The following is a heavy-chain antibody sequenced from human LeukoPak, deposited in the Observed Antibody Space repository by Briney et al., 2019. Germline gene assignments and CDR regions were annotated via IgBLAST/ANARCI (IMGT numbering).Heavy chain of an antibody. V-gene: IGHV3-23*01. Sequence: GGSLRLSCAASGFTFSSYAMSWVRQAPGKGLEWVSAISGSGGSTYYADSVKGRFTISRHNSKNTLYLQMNSLRAELTAVHYCAKGFTTIAAAGTNWFAPWSQGTLVTV. CDR2: ISGSGGST. CDR3: AKGFTTIAAAGTNWFAP. D-gene: IGHD6-13*01. CDR1: GFTFSSYA. J-gene: IGHJ5*02.